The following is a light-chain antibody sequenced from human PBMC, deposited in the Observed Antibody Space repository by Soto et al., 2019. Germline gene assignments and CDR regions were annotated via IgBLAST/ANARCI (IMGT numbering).Light chain of an antibody. J-gene: IGKJ4*01. CDR2: GAS. CDR1: QSIRIW. CDR3: LQHNSYPRT. Sequence: DIQMTQSPGALSGSVGGGCTSTCRASQSIRIWLAWYQQKPGKVPKRLIYGASSLEGGVPSRFSGSGSGTEFTLTISSLQPEDFATYYCLQHNSYPRTFGGGTKVDIK. V-gene: IGKV1-5*01.